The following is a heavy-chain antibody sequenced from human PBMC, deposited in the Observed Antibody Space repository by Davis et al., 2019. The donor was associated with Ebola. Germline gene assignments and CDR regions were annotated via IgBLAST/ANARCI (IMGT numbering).Heavy chain of an antibody. CDR1: GYTFAGYC. CDR2: INPYSDGT. J-gene: IGHJ4*02. D-gene: IGHD4/OR15-4a*01. CDR3: ARDLGYHANYLAAY. Sequence: ASVKVSCKASGYTFAGYCIHWVRQAPGQGLEWMGWINPYSDGTVYAQKFQGRVTMTSDTSITTAYMELNSLDSDDTAVYYCARDLGYHANYLAAYWGQGTLVTVSS. V-gene: IGHV1-2*02.